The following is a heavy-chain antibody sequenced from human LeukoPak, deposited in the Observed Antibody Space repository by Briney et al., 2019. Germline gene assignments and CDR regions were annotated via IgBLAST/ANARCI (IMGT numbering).Heavy chain of an antibody. CDR1: GDSVSSNSAA. J-gene: IGHJ4*02. V-gene: IGHV6-1*01. D-gene: IGHD3-10*01. CDR2: TYYRSKWYT. CDR3: ASGAFQITRIMAY. Sequence: SQTLSLTCAISGDSVSSNSAAWNWIRQSPSRGLEWLGRTYYRSKWYTDYAISVKSRIIINADTSKNQYSLQLNSVTPEDTAVYYCASGAFQITRIMAYWGQGILVTVSS.